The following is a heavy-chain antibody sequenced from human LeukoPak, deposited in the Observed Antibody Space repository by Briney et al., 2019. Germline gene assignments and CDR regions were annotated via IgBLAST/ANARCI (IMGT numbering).Heavy chain of an antibody. D-gene: IGHD3-10*01. CDR3: ARELWFGELSRGRLGY. V-gene: IGHV4-39*02. Sequence: SETLSLTCTVSSDSFSSSSYHWSWIRQPPGKGLEWIGSIYYSGSTHYNPSLKSRVTISVDTSKNQFSLKLRSVTAADTAVYYCARELWFGELSRGRLGYWGQGTLVTVSS. CDR1: SDSFSSSSYH. CDR2: IYYSGST. J-gene: IGHJ4*02.